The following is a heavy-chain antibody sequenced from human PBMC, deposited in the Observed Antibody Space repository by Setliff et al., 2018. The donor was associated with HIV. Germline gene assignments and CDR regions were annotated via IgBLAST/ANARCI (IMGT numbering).Heavy chain of an antibody. CDR2: INAGNGDT. J-gene: IGHJ4*02. CDR1: GYTFTSYG. V-gene: IGHV1-18*01. Sequence: ASVKVSCKASGYTFTSYGIGWVRQAPGQGLEWMGWINAGNGDTKYSQKFQGRVTATTDTSASTAYMELSSLGSEDTAVYYCARDLPTPNWGFDYWGQGTLVTVS. CDR3: ARDLPTPNWGFDY. D-gene: IGHD7-27*01.